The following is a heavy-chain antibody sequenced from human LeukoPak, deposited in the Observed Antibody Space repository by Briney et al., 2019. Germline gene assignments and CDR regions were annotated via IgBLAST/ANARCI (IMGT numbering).Heavy chain of an antibody. J-gene: IGHJ5*02. CDR3: AKGGRDIVVVPAAPNWFDP. CDR2: IRYDGSNK. D-gene: IGHD2-2*01. CDR1: GFTFSDYG. Sequence: GGSLRLSCGASGFTFSDYGMLWVRQAPGKGLEWVAFIRYDGSNKYYADSVKGRFTISRDNSKNTLYLQMNSLRAEDTAVYYCAKGGRDIVVVPAAPNWFDPWGQGTLVTVSS. V-gene: IGHV3-30*02.